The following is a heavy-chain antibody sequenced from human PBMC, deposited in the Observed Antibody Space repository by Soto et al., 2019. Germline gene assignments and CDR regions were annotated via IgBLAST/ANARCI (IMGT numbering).Heavy chain of an antibody. V-gene: IGHV1-18*01. CDR3: ARRNTRIAARTTYEGWCDP. CDR1: GYTFTSYG. Sequence: QVQLVQSGAEVKKPGASVKVSCKASGYTFTSYGISWVRQAPGQGLEWMGWISAYNGNTNYAQKLQGRVTMTTDTPTSTACMELRSLRSDDTAVYYCARRNTRIAARTTYEGWCDPWGQGTLVTVSS. J-gene: IGHJ5*02. CDR2: ISAYNGNT. D-gene: IGHD6-6*01.